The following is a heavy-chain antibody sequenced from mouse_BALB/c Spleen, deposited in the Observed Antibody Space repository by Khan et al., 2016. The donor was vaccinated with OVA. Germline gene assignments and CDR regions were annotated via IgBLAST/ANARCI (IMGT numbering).Heavy chain of an antibody. CDR3: AASILFYYSLDY. CDR1: GYTFTSYW. V-gene: IGHV1-7*01. D-gene: IGHD6-1*01. J-gene: IGHJ4*01. Sequence: QVQLQQSWAELAKPGASVKMSCKASGYTFTSYWMHWVKQRPGQGLEWIGYINPSTGYTEYNQKFKDKATLTTDESSSTAYMQLSSLTSEDSAVHYCAASILFYYSLDYWGQGTSVTVSS. CDR2: INPSTGYT.